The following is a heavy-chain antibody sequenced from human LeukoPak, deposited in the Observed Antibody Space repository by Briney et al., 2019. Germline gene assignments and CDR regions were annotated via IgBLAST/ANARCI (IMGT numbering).Heavy chain of an antibody. CDR2: IYHSGST. CDR1: GGSISSSNW. D-gene: IGHD4-17*01. V-gene: IGHV4-4*02. CDR3: ARVPRPRVTTFFRSLSAGYYFDY. Sequence: SETLSLTCAVSGGSISSSNWWSWVRQPPGKGLEWIGEIYHSGSTNYNPSLKSRVTISVDKSKNQFSLKLSSVTAADTAVYYCARVPRPRVTTFFRSLSAGYYFDYWGQGTLVTVSS. J-gene: IGHJ4*02.